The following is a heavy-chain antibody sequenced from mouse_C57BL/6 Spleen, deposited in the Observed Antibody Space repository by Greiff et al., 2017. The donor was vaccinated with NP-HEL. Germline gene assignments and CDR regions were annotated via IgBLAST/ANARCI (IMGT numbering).Heavy chain of an antibody. CDR1: GFTFSSYA. CDR3: ARATTVVAPRGYFDY. J-gene: IGHJ2*01. CDR2: ISDGGSYT. V-gene: IGHV5-4*01. Sequence: EVQLVESGGGLVKPGGSLKLSCAASGFTFSSYAMSWVRQTPEKRLEWVATISDGGSYTYYPDNVKGRFTISRDNAKNNLYLQMSHLKSEDTAMYYCARATTVVAPRGYFDYWGQGTTLTVSS. D-gene: IGHD1-1*01.